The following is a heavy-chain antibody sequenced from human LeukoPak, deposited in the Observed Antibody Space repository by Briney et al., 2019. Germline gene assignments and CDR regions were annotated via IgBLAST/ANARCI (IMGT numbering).Heavy chain of an antibody. D-gene: IGHD3-22*01. CDR1: GYTVTNCG. Sequence: ASVKVSCKTSGYTVTNCGINWVRQAPGQGLEWVGWVSAYNGDTNYAQNLQGRVTMTTDTSTSTAYMELRSLRSDDTAVYYCARVIAMIDVDWGQGTLVTVSS. CDR3: ARVIAMIDVD. J-gene: IGHJ4*02. CDR2: VSAYNGDT. V-gene: IGHV1-18*01.